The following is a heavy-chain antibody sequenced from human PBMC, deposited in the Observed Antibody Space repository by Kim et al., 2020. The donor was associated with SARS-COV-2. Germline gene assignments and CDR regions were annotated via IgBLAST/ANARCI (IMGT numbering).Heavy chain of an antibody. Sequence: GKGRVTISSDNSQNTLYLQMNRLRAEDTALYYCAKSPSRGRFYAGLDFWGQGALVTVSS. D-gene: IGHD1-26*01. CDR3: AKSPSRGRFYAGLDF. V-gene: IGHV3-23*01. J-gene: IGHJ4*02.